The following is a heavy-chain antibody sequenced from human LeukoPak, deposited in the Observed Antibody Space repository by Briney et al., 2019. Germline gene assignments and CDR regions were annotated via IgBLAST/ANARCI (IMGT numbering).Heavy chain of an antibody. CDR3: ARGGRGGYYYLVDH. CDR1: GGSISSYY. Sequence: SETLSLTCTVSGGSISSYYWSWIRQPPGKGLEWIGYIYYSGSTNYNPSLKSRVTISVDTSKNQFSLKLSSVTAADTAVYYCARGGRGGYYYLVDHWGQGTLVTVSS. CDR2: IYYSGST. V-gene: IGHV4-59*01. J-gene: IGHJ4*02. D-gene: IGHD3-22*01.